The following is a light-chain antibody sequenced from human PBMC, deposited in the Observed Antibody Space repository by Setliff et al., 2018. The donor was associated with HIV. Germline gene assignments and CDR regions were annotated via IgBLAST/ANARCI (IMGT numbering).Light chain of an antibody. V-gene: IGLV1-40*01. Sequence: QSVLTQPPSVSGAPGQRVTISCTGSSSNIGAGYDVHWYQQLLGTAPKLLIYVNSNRPSGVPDRFSGSKSGTSASLAITGLQAEDEADYYCQSYDSSLNSYVFGTGTKGHRP. CDR1: SSNIGAGYD. CDR3: QSYDSSLNSYV. CDR2: VNS. J-gene: IGLJ1*01.